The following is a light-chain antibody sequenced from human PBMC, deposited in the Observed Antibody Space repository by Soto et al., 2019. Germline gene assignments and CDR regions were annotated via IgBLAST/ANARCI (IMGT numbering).Light chain of an antibody. Sequence: AIRMTQSPSSFSASTGDRFTITCRASQGISSYLAWYQQKPGKAPKLLIYAASTLQSGVPPRFSGSGSGTDFTLTISSLQPEDFATYFCQQANSFPITFGQGTRLEIK. J-gene: IGKJ5*01. CDR2: AAS. CDR3: QQANSFPIT. CDR1: QGISSY. V-gene: IGKV1-8*01.